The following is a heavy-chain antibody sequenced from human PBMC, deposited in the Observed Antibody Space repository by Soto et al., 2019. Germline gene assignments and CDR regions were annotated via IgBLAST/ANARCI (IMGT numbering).Heavy chain of an antibody. J-gene: IGHJ4*02. CDR2: IYQSGST. V-gene: IGHV4-30-2*01. CDR1: GGCISSGGYY. D-gene: IGHD3-22*01. Sequence: PSETLSLTCAVSGGCISSGGYYWSWNRQPPGKGLEWIGYIYQSGSTYYNPSLKIRVTISVDRSKNQFSLKLSSLTAEDTAVYYCAREFSVYPLGYWGQGTLL. CDR3: AREFSVYPLGY.